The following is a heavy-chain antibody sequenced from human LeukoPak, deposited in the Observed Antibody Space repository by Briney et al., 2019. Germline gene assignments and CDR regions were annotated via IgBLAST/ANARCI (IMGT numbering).Heavy chain of an antibody. CDR3: ARDGLNTMVRGKIHYNYMDV. CDR1: GYTFTSYD. J-gene: IGHJ6*03. Sequence: ASVKVSCKASGYTFTSYDINWVRQATGQGLEWMGWMNPNSGGTNYAQKFQGRVTMTRDTSISTAYMELSRLRSDDTAVYYCARDGLNTMVRGKIHYNYMDVWGKGTTVTISS. V-gene: IGHV1-2*02. D-gene: IGHD3-10*01. CDR2: MNPNSGGT.